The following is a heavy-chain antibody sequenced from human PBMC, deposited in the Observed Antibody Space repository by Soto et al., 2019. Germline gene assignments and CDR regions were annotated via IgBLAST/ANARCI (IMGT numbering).Heavy chain of an antibody. CDR3: ARGYRPPGFGVVTVYYFDY. CDR1: GGSISSGGYY. J-gene: IGHJ4*02. D-gene: IGHD3-3*01. Sequence: SETLSLTCTVSGGSISSGGYYWSWIRQHPGKGLEWIGYIYYSGSTYYNPSLKSRVTISVDTSKNQFSLKLSSVTAADTAVYYCARGYRPPGFGVVTVYYFDYWGQGTLVTVSS. CDR2: IYYSGST. V-gene: IGHV4-31*03.